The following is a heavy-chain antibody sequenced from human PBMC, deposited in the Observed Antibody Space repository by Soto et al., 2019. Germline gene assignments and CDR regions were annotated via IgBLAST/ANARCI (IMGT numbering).Heavy chain of an antibody. CDR2: IYHSGST. CDR3: ARGAGYGGSYVYYFDY. D-gene: IGHD1-26*01. V-gene: IGHV4-4*02. CDR1: GGSISSSNW. J-gene: IGHJ4*02. Sequence: SETLSLTCAVSGGSISSSNWWSWVRQPPGKGLEWIGEIYHSGSTNDNPSFKSRVTISVDKSKNQFSLKLSSVTAADTAVYYCARGAGYGGSYVYYFDYWGQGTLVTVS.